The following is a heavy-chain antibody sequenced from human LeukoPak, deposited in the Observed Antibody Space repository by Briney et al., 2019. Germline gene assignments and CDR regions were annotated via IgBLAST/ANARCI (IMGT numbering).Heavy chain of an antibody. V-gene: IGHV3-7*01. J-gene: IGHJ6*03. CDR3: ARGVPQLTVTTFPYYYYYYYMDV. CDR2: IKQDGSEI. CDR1: GFTFSTYW. D-gene: IGHD4-11*01. Sequence: GGSLRLSCAASGFTFSTYWMSWVRQAPGKGLEWVANIKQDGSEIYYVDSVKGRFTISRDNSRNSLYLQMNSLRAEDTSVYYCARGVPQLTVTTFPYYYYYYYMDVWGKGTTVTVSS.